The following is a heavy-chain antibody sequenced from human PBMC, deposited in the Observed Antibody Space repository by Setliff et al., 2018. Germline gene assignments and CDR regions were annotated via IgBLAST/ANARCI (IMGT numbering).Heavy chain of an antibody. CDR3: ARGDVYSGSYYHFDS. J-gene: IGHJ4*02. Sequence: VKFSCRAALDGSTTYAIHWVRQAPGQGLEWLGWINAGNGSIRYSQNFQSRITITSDTYASTAYMELSSLTSADTAIYYCARGDVYSGSYYHFDSWGQGTLVTVSS. D-gene: IGHD1-26*01. CDR1: LDGSTTYA. CDR2: INAGNGSI. V-gene: IGHV1-3*01.